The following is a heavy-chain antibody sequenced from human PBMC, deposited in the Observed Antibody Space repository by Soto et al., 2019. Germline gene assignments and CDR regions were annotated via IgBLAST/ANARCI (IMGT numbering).Heavy chain of an antibody. CDR2: ISGSGGST. J-gene: IGHJ4*02. Sequence: PGGSLRLSCAASGFTFSSYAMSWVRQAPGKGLEWVSAISGSGGSTYYADSVRGRFTISRDNSKNTLYLQMNSLRAEDTAVYYCARGPVVTTSRFDQWGQGMLVTVSS. D-gene: IGHD2-21*02. V-gene: IGHV3-23*01. CDR1: GFTFSSYA. CDR3: ARGPVVTTSRFDQ.